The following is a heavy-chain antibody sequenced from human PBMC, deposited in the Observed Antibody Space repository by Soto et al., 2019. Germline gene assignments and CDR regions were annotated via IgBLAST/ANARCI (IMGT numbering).Heavy chain of an antibody. J-gene: IGHJ5*02. CDR2: INHSGST. D-gene: IGHD2-2*01. V-gene: IGHV4-34*01. CDR1: GGSFSGYY. CDR3: ARGEDIVVDPADRKNLSAP. Sequence: SATLSITCAVYGGSFSGYYWSWIRQPPGKGLEWIGEINHSGSTNYNPSLNSRVTISVDTSKNQFYLKLSPVTAADTAVYYCARGEDIVVDPADRKNLSAPRGKGTPVLVST.